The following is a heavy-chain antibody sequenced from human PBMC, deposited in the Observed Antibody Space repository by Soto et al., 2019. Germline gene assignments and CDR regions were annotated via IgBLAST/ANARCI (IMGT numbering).Heavy chain of an antibody. CDR1: GFTFSYYN. V-gene: IGHV3-48*02. D-gene: IGHD6-19*01. Sequence: GGSLRLSCAASGFTFSYYNMNWVRQAPGKGLEWVSYISTSSSTIYYADSVKGRFTISRDNAENSLYLQMNSLRDEDTAVYYCARDRAVAGFDAFDIWGQGTMVTVSS. CDR3: ARDRAVAGFDAFDI. J-gene: IGHJ3*02. CDR2: ISTSSSTI.